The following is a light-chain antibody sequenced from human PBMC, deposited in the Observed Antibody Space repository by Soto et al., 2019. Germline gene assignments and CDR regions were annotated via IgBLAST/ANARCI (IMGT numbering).Light chain of an antibody. Sequence: EIVMTQSPVTLSVSPGERATLSCRASQSISSTLAWYQLKPGLSPRLLIYDASTRATGIPARFSGSGSGTEFTLTISSLQSEDFAVYYCQQYNNRPHTFGQGTKVEIK. V-gene: IGKV3-15*01. CDR2: DAS. CDR3: QQYNNRPHT. CDR1: QSISST. J-gene: IGKJ1*01.